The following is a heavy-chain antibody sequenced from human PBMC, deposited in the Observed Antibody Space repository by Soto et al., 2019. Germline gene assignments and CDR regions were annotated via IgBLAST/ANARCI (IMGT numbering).Heavy chain of an antibody. CDR2: ISGSAIST. CDR1: GFNFTNHA. CDR3: AKGEYYDRSGYYVIDAFDV. V-gene: IGHV3-23*01. D-gene: IGHD3-22*01. J-gene: IGHJ3*01. Sequence: PGGSLGLSCLASGFNFTNHAMTWVRQAPGEGLEWVSGISGSAISTYYAYSVTGRFTLSRDNSQNTVYLQMNSLRAEDTAVYYCAKGEYYDRSGYYVIDAFDVGGQGTVVTVSS.